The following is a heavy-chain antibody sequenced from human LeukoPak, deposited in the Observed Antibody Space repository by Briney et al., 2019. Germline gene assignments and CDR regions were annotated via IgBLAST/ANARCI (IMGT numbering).Heavy chain of an antibody. Sequence: PGGSLRLSCAASGFVFEDFAMNWVRQVPGKGLEWVSDISWNSDRKHYADSVKGQFTISRDNAKKSLYLEMNSLRVEDTAFYYCAKSRGIGVRAFDIWGQGTMVTVSS. CDR1: GFVFEDFA. CDR3: AKSRGIGVRAFDI. D-gene: IGHD3-3*01. J-gene: IGHJ3*02. V-gene: IGHV3-9*01. CDR2: ISWNSDRK.